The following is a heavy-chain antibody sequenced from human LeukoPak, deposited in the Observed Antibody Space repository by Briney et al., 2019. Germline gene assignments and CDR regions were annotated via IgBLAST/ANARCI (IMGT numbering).Heavy chain of an antibody. CDR2: VHKSGST. J-gene: IGHJ4*02. CDR3: AKEIVGAPTPGAY. CDR1: TDSITSNW. D-gene: IGHD1-26*01. V-gene: IGHV4-4*02. Sequence: SETLSLTCAVSTDSITSNWWSWVRQPPGKGLEWIGEVHKSGSTNYYPSLQSRVTISIDKSKNQIALELTSVTAADTAVYYCAKEIVGAPTPGAYWGQGSLVTVSS.